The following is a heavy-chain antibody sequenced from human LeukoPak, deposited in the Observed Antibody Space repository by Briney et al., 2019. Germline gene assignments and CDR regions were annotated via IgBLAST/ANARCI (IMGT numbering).Heavy chain of an antibody. J-gene: IGHJ3*02. CDR1: VPTFTSYA. CDR2: FIPIFGSP. D-gene: IGHD3-22*01. CDR3: AGFFYDSSGAAIDI. Sequence: ASVKVSCKASVPTFTSYAINWVRQAPGQGLEWMGGFIPIFGSPTYAQEFQGRVTFTTDESTYTAYMELSNLRSDDTAVFYCAGFFYDSSGAAIDIWGQGTMVTVSS. V-gene: IGHV1-69*05.